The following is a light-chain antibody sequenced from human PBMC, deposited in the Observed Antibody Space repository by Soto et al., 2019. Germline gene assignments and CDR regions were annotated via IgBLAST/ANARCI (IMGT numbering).Light chain of an antibody. CDR1: QSISTW. J-gene: IGKJ1*01. CDR3: QQYNTYSGT. Sequence: DLQMTQSPSTLSASVGDRVTITCRASQSISTWLAWYQQKPGKAPKLLIYKASDLERGVPSRFSGSGSGTEFTLTISSLQPDDFATYYCQQYNTYSGTFGQGTKVEFK. V-gene: IGKV1-5*03. CDR2: KAS.